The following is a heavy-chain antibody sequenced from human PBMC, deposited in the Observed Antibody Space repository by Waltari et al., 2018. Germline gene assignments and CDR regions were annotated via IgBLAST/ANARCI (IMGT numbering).Heavy chain of an antibody. CDR2: INPSGGST. D-gene: IGHD6-6*01. CDR1: GYTFTSYY. CDR3: ARDTGPYSSSSRGSLDY. Sequence: QVQLVQSGAEVKKPGASVKVSCKASGYTFTSYYMHWVRQAPAQGLEWMGIINPSGGSTSYAQKFQGRVTMTTDTSTSTAYMELRSLRSDDTAVYYCARDTGPYSSSSRGSLDYWGQGTLVTVSS. V-gene: IGHV1-46*01. J-gene: IGHJ4*02.